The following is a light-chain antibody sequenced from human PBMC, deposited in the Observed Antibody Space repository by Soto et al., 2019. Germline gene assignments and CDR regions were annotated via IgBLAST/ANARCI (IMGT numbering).Light chain of an antibody. J-gene: IGLJ2*01. CDR2: GVA. CDR1: SSDIGAFNY. V-gene: IGLV2-14*01. Sequence: QSALTQPPSASGSPGQSVTISCTGTSSDIGAFNYVSWYQHHPGKAPKLMIYGVANRPSGVSNRFSGSKSGNTASLTISGLQAEDEASYYCSSYTVTTTLVVFGGGTKVTVL. CDR3: SSYTVTTTLVV.